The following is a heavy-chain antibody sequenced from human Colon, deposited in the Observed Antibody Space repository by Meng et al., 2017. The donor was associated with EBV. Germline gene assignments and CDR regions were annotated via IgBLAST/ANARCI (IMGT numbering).Heavy chain of an antibody. D-gene: IGHD1-1*01. V-gene: IGHV3-74*01. CDR2: ISVDGTIT. CDR3: VRDDDTLEWTGPQSVY. Sequence: PVQPLVWVSRISVDGTITTYADSMKGRFIISRDNAKSTLYLQMNSLRVEDTGVYFCVRDDDTLEWTGPQSVYWGQGALVTVSS. J-gene: IGHJ4*02.